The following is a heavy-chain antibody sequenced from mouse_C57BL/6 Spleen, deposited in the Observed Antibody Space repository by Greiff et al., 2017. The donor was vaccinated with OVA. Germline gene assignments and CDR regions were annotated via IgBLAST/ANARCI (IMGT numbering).Heavy chain of an antibody. V-gene: IGHV1-4*01. Sequence: QVQLQQSGAELARPGASVKMSCKASGYTFTSYTMHWVKQRPGQGLEWIGYINPSSGYTKYNQKFKDKATLTANKSSSTAYMQLSSLTSEDSAVYYCAREGSYENYFDYWGQGTTLTVSS. J-gene: IGHJ2*01. CDR2: INPSSGYT. D-gene: IGHD1-1*01. CDR3: AREGSYENYFDY. CDR1: GYTFTSYT.